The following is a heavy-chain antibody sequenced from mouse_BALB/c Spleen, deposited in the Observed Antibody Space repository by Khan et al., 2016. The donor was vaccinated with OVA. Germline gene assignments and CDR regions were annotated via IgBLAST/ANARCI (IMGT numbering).Heavy chain of an antibody. CDR3: ASHLTGSFAY. J-gene: IGHJ3*01. Sequence: EVQLQESGGDLVKPGGSLKLSCAASGFTFSSYSMSWVRQTPDKRLEWVASISSGGDYTYYPDIVKGRFTIYRDNAKNTLYLEMSSLKSEDTAMYYCASHLTGSFAYWGQGTLVTVSA. CDR1: GFTFSSYS. CDR2: ISSGGDYT. D-gene: IGHD4-1*01. V-gene: IGHV5-6*01.